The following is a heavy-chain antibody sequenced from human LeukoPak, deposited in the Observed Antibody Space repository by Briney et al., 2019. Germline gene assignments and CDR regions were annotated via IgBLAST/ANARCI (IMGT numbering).Heavy chain of an antibody. CDR1: GFTFSAYA. D-gene: IGHD5-24*01. CDR2: ITTGGSSI. CDR3: ARDNGYKFDY. J-gene: IGHJ4*02. V-gene: IGHV3-48*04. Sequence: GGSLRLSCAASGFTFSAYAMAWVRQAPGKGLQCISHITTGGSSIFYADSVKGRFTLSRDNAKNTLYLQMNSLRVEDTAVYYCARDNGYKFDYWGQGTLVTVSS.